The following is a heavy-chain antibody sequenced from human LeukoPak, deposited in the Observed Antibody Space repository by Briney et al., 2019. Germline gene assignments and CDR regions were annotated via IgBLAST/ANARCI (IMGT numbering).Heavy chain of an antibody. V-gene: IGHV3-11*04. CDR3: GRDKED. CDR1: GFTFSGYY. J-gene: IGHJ4*02. CDR2: ISSLSTSI. Sequence: GGSLRLSCAASGFTFSGYYMSWIRQAPGKGLEWVSYISSLSTSIYYTDCVKGRFTISRDNAKNSLYLQMNNLRAEDTAVYYCGRDKEDWGQGTLVTVSS.